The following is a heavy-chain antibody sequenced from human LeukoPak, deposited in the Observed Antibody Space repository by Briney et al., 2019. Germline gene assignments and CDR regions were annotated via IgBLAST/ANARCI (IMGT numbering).Heavy chain of an antibody. Sequence: GGSLRLSCAASGFTFSSYSMNWVRQAPGKGLEWVSAISGSGGSTYYADSVKGRFTISRDNSKNTLYLQMNSLRAEDTAVYYCAKVAHYYGSGSYYEYYFDYWGQGTLVTVSS. CDR1: GFTFSSYS. V-gene: IGHV3-23*01. J-gene: IGHJ4*02. CDR3: AKVAHYYGSGSYYEYYFDY. CDR2: ISGSGGST. D-gene: IGHD3-10*01.